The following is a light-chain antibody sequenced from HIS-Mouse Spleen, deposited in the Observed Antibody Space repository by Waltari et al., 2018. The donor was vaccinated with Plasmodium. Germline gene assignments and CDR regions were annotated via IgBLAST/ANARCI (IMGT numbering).Light chain of an antibody. CDR3: QQYNSYSST. CDR2: AAS. V-gene: IGKV1-39*01. CDR1: QSISSY. Sequence: DIQMTQSPSSLSASVGDRVTITCRASQSISSYLNWYQQKPWKAPKLLIYAASSLQSGVPSRFSGSGSGTEFTLTISSLQPDDFATYYCQQYNSYSSTFGQGTKLEIK. J-gene: IGKJ2*02.